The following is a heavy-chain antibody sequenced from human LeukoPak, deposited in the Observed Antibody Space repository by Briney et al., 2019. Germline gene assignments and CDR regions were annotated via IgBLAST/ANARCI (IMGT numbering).Heavy chain of an antibody. V-gene: IGHV3-11*01. Sequence: PGGSLRLSCAASGFTFSDYYMSWIRQAPGKGLEWVSYISSSGTTIYYADSVKGRFTISRDNAKNSLYLQMNSLRAEDTAVYYCAKSALRYGPKRGDYFDYWGQGTLVTVSS. CDR2: ISSSGTTI. D-gene: IGHD4-17*01. J-gene: IGHJ4*02. CDR1: GFTFSDYY. CDR3: AKSALRYGPKRGDYFDY.